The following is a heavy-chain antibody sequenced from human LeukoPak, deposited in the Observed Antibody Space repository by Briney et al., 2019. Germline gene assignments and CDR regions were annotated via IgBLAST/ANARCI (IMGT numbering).Heavy chain of an antibody. Sequence: GGSLRLSCAASGFTFSSYSMNWVRQAPGKGLEWVSTMSGTSGSTYYADSVKGRFSISRDNSKNTLDLEMNSLRVDDTAVYYCAKRVGTRSSPFDFWGQGTLVTVSS. CDR2: MSGTSGST. V-gene: IGHV3-23*01. CDR1: GFTFSSYS. CDR3: AKRVGTRSSPFDF. J-gene: IGHJ4*02. D-gene: IGHD1-26*01.